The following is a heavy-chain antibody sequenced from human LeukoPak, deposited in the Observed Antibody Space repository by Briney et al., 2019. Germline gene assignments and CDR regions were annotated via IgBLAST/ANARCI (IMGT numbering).Heavy chain of an antibody. CDR3: ARDSWILTGYSVDY. CDR1: GYTFTSYG. J-gene: IGHJ4*02. V-gene: IGHV1-18*04. CDR2: ISAYNGNT. D-gene: IGHD3-9*01. Sequence: ASVTVSCKASGYTFTSYGISWVRHAPGQGLEWMGWISAYNGNTNYAQKLQGRVTMTTDTSTSTAYMELRSLRSDDTAVYYCARDSWILTGYSVDYWGQGTLVTVSS.